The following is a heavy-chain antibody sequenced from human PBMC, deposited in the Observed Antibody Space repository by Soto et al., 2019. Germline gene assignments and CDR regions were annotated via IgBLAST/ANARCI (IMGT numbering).Heavy chain of an antibody. CDR1: GGSISSYY. V-gene: IGHV4-59*01. D-gene: IGHD6-19*01. CDR2: IYYSGST. J-gene: IGHJ4*02. CDR3: ARQVGGWAPWYFDY. Sequence: PSETLSLTCTVSGGSISSYYWSWIRQPPGEGLEWIGYIYYSGSTNYNPSLKSRVTISVDTSKNQFSLKLSSVTAADTAVYYCARQVGGWAPWYFDYWGQGTLVTVSS.